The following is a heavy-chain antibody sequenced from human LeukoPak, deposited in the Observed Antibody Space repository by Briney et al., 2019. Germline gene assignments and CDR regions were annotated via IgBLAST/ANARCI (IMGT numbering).Heavy chain of an antibody. CDR2: IYSGGST. D-gene: IGHD1-7*01. J-gene: IGHJ6*03. CDR3: ARYNWNYAATYYYYYMDV. V-gene: IGHV3-66*02. CDR1: GFTVSSNY. Sequence: GGSLRLSCAASGFTVSSNYMSWVRPAPGEGLEWVSVIYSGGSTYYADSVKGRFTISRDNSKNTLYLQMNSLRAEDTAVYYCARYNWNYAATYYYYYMDVWGKGTTVTVSS.